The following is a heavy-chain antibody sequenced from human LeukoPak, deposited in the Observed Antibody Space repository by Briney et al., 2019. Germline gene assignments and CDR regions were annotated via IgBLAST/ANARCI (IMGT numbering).Heavy chain of an antibody. CDR3: ARSSGPLGWPSGSYYDY. CDR2: IIPIFGTA. Sequence: ASVKVSCKASGGTSSSYAISWVRQAPGQGLEWMGRIIPIFGTANYAQKFQGRVTITTDESTSTAYMELSSLRSEDTAVYYCARSSGPLGWPSGSYYDYWGQGTLVTVSS. V-gene: IGHV1-69*05. D-gene: IGHD1-26*01. J-gene: IGHJ4*02. CDR1: GGTSSSYA.